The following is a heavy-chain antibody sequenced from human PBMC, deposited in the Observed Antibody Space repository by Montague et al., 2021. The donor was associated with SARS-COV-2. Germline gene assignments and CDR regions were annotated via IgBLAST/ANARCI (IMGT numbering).Heavy chain of an antibody. V-gene: IGHV6-1*01. CDR3: ARYSYSGTYFGLNDAFDI. D-gene: IGHD1-26*01. Sequence: CAISGDSVSSNNAAWNWIRQSPSRGLEWLGRTCYRSEWYFDYAISLRGRITINPDTSKNQFFLQLDSVTLDDTAVYYCARYSYSGTYFGLNDAFDIWGQGTLVTVSS. CDR1: GDSVSSNNAA. J-gene: IGHJ3*02. CDR2: TCYRSEWYF.